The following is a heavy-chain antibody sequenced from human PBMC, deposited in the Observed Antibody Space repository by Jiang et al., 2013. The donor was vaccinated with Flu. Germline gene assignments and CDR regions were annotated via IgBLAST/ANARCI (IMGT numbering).Heavy chain of an antibody. J-gene: IGHJ2*01. Sequence: QLVESGGGLVKPGGSLRLSCAASGFTFSNYSMNWVRQAPGKGLEWVSSISSSSSYIYYADSVKGRFIISRDNAKNSLYLQMNSLRAEDTAVYYCARHFRGEWLQVHWYVDLWGRGTLVTVSS. D-gene: IGHD5-24*01. V-gene: IGHV3-21*01. CDR3: ARHFRGEWLQVHWYVDL. CDR1: GFTFSNYS. CDR2: ISSSSSYI.